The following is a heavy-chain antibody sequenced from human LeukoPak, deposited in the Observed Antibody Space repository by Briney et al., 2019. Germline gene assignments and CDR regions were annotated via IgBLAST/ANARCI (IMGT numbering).Heavy chain of an antibody. D-gene: IGHD3-16*01. Sequence: PSETLSLTCTVSGGSISSSSYYWGWIRQPPGKGLEWIGTIYYSGSTYYNPSLKSRVTMSVDTSKNQFSLKLTSVTAADTAVYYWGRVSGGGRTFHLGCLDYWGRGTLVTVS. V-gene: IGHV4-39*01. CDR2: IYYSGST. J-gene: IGHJ4*02. CDR1: GGSISSSSYY. CDR3: GRVSGGGRTFHLGCLDY.